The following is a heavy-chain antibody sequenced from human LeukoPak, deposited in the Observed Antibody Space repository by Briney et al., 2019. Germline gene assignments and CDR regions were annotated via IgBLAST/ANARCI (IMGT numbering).Heavy chain of an antibody. CDR2: IKQDGSEK. J-gene: IGHJ4*02. D-gene: IGHD3-16*02. Sequence: GGSLRPSCAASGFTFSSYWMSWVRQAPGKGLEWVANIKQDGSEKYYVDSVKGRFTISRDNAKNSLYLQMNSLRAEDTAVYYCARGQVITFGGVIVIGGYYFDYWGQGTLVTVSS. CDR1: GFTFSSYW. V-gene: IGHV3-7*01. CDR3: ARGQVITFGGVIVIGGYYFDY.